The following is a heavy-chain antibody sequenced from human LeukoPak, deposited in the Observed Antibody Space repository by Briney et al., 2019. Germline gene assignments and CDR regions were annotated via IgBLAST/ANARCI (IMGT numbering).Heavy chain of an antibody. CDR1: GGSFSGCY. Sequence: PSETLSLTCAVYGGSFSGCYWSWIRQPPGKGLEWIGEINHSGSTNYNPSLKSRVTISVDTSKNQFSLKLSSVTAADTAVYYCARGQRRITMVRGVPFDYWGQGTLVTVSS. V-gene: IGHV4-34*01. CDR2: INHSGST. D-gene: IGHD3-10*01. J-gene: IGHJ4*02. CDR3: ARGQRRITMVRGVPFDY.